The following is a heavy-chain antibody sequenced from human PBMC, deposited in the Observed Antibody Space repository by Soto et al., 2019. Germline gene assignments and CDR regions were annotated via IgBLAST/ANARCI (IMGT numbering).Heavy chain of an antibody. D-gene: IGHD3-16*01. CDR2: INVGNGNT. V-gene: IGHV1-3*01. Sequence: QVQFVQSGAEVKKPGASVKVSCKASGYTFIRYAMHWVRQAPGQRLEWMGWINVGNGNTKYSQKFQGRVTITRDTSASTAYVELSSLTSEVTAVYYCARDRRQVPVLGLYYYDYWGQGTLVTVSS. CDR3: ARDRRQVPVLGLYYYDY. J-gene: IGHJ4*02. CDR1: GYTFIRYA.